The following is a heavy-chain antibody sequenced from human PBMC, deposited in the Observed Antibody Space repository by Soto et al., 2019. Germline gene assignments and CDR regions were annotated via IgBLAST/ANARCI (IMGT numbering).Heavy chain of an antibody. D-gene: IGHD6-6*01. CDR2: IYYSGST. J-gene: IGHJ5*02. V-gene: IGHV4-39*01. CDR1: GGSISSSSYY. Sequence: SETLSLTCTVSGGSISSSSYYWGWIRQPPGKGLEWIGSIYYSGSTYYNPSLKSRVTISVDTSKNQFSLKLSSVTAADTAVYYCARRLIAARPIWFDPWGQGTLVTVSS. CDR3: ARRLIAARPIWFDP.